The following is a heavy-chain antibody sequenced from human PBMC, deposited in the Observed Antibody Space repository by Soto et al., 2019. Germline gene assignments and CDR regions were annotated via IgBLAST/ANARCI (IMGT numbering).Heavy chain of an antibody. CDR3: AKDWGGGSGRSPFND. Sequence: QVPLVESGGGVVQPGRSLRLSCAASGITFNIYGMHWVRQAPGKGLEWVAVISYDGTDEYYADSVKGRFTISRDNSKNTLFLQMNSLRAEDTAVFYCAKDWGGGSGRSPFNDWGQGTLVTVSS. J-gene: IGHJ4*02. V-gene: IGHV3-30*18. D-gene: IGHD2-15*01. CDR1: GITFNIYG. CDR2: ISYDGTDE.